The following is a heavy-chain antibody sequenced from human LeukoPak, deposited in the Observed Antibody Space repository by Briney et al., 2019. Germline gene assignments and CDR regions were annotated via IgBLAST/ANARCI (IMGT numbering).Heavy chain of an antibody. J-gene: IGHJ4*02. CDR3: AKVSGYSYGFFDY. CDR2: ISWNSGSI. V-gene: IGHV3-9*01. D-gene: IGHD5-18*01. Sequence: GRSLRLSCAASGFTFDDYAMHWVRQAPGKGLEWVSDISWNSGSIDYADSVKGRFTISRDNAKNSLYLQMDSLRAEDTALYYCAKVSGYSYGFFDYWGQGSLVTVSS. CDR1: GFTFDDYA.